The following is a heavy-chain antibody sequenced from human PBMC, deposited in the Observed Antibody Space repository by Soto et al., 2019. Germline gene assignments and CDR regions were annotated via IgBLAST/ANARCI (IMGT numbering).Heavy chain of an antibody. CDR1: GASLRSSHW. D-gene: IGHD2-21*02. J-gene: IGHJ4*02. Sequence: SETLSLTCDVSGASLRSSHWWSWVRQPPGKGLEWIGDIYHSGSTNYNSSLKSRVTISVDKSKNQFSLNLDSVTAADTAVYYCARHDVVTAIGYWGQGILVTVSS. V-gene: IGHV4-4*02. CDR2: IYHSGST. CDR3: ARHDVVTAIGY.